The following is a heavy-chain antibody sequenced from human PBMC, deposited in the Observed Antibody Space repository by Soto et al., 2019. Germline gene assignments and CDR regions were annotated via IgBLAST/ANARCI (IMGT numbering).Heavy chain of an antibody. D-gene: IGHD3-10*01. CDR3: ARDSTYYGSGRDFDY. J-gene: IGHJ4*02. CDR1: GFTFSDYS. Sequence: EVQLVESGGGLVQPGGSLRLSCAASGFTFSDYSMNWVRQVPGKGLECISYISMSGSTTYYADSVKGRFTISRDNAKNSLSLQMNSLRHEDTAVYYCARDSTYYGSGRDFDYWGQGALVTVSS. V-gene: IGHV3-48*02. CDR2: ISMSGSTT.